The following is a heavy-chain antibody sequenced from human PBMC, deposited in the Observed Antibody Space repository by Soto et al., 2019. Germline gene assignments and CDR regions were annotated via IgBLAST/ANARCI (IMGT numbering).Heavy chain of an antibody. CDR1: GGSFSGYY. V-gene: IGHV4-34*01. CDR2: INHSGST. Sequence: SETMSLTCAVYGGSFSGYYSSWIRQPPGKGLEWIGEINHSGSTNYNPSLKSRVTISVDTSKNQFSLKLSSVTAADTAVYYCARDRDYYGMDVWGQGTTVTVSS. D-gene: IGHD3-16*02. J-gene: IGHJ6*02. CDR3: ARDRDYYGMDV.